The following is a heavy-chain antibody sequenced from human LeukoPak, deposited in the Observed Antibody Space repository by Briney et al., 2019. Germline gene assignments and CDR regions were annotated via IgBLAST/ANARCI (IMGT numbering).Heavy chain of an antibody. CDR2: ISYDGSNK. V-gene: IGHV3-30*14. CDR3: ARDEVDGSSWFFDY. D-gene: IGHD6-13*01. J-gene: IGHJ4*02. CDR1: GFTFSSYA. Sequence: GGSLRLSCAASGFTFSSYAMHWVRQAPGKGLEWVAVISYDGSNKYYADSVKGRFTISRDNSKNTLYLQMNSLRAEDTAVYYCARDEVDGSSWFFDYWGQGTLVTVSS.